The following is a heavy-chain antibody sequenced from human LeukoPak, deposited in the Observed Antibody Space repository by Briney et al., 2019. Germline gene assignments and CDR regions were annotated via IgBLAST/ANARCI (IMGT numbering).Heavy chain of an antibody. CDR2: ISDTGDNT. Sequence: GGSLRLSCEGSGFTFSTYAMNWVRQAAGKGLQWVSSISDTGDNTYYGDSVKGRFTISRDNSKNTLYLQMNSLTAEDTAVYYCARWAVAGYFDYWGQGTLVTVSS. V-gene: IGHV3-23*01. J-gene: IGHJ4*02. CDR1: GFTFSTYA. CDR3: ARWAVAGYFDY. D-gene: IGHD6-19*01.